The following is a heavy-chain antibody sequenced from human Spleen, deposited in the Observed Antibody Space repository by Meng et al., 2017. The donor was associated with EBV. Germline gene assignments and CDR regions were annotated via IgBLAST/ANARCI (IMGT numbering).Heavy chain of an antibody. Sequence: QVQIQQWGAGLLKPSETLSLTCAVYGGSFSDYYWTWIRQPPGMGLEWIGEINHSGITSYNPSLRSRVTISVDTSKNQFSLKLTSVTAADTAVYYCASNIKVPRYWGQGTLVTVSS. CDR2: INHSGIT. CDR3: ASNIKVPRY. D-gene: IGHD2/OR15-2a*01. CDR1: GGSFSDYY. V-gene: IGHV4-34*01. J-gene: IGHJ4*02.